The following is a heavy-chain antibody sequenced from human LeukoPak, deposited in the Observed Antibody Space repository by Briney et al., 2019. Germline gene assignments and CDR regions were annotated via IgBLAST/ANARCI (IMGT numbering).Heavy chain of an antibody. J-gene: IGHJ4*02. CDR2: IYYSRST. D-gene: IGHD7-27*01. CDR1: GGSVSSGSYY. V-gene: IGHV4-61*01. Sequence: TSETLSLTCTVSGGSVSSGSYYWSWIRQPPGKGLEWIGYIYYSRSTNYNPSLKSRVTISVDTSKNQFSLKLSSVTAADTAVYYCTRTTPNWGIFDYWGQGTLVTVSS. CDR3: TRTTPNWGIFDY.